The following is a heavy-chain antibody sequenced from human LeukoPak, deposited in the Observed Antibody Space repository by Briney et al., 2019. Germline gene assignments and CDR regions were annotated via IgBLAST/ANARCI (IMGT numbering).Heavy chain of an antibody. D-gene: IGHD4-17*01. Sequence: GGSLRLSCAASGFTFYTYAMTWVRQAPGKGLEWVSTIIGSGGNTFYADSVKGRFTISRDNSKNTLYLQMNSLRAEDTAVYYCAKRDDYGDYLNWGQGTLVTVSS. J-gene: IGHJ4*02. CDR1: GFTFYTYA. CDR2: IIGSGGNT. V-gene: IGHV3-23*01. CDR3: AKRDDYGDYLN.